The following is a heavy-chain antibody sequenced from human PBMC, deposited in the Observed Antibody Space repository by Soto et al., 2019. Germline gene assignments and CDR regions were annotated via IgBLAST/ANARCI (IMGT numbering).Heavy chain of an antibody. Sequence: PSETLSLTCAVSGGSINSRYWWSWVRQSPGKGLEWIGEIYHSGSTNYNPSLKSRVTISVDKSKNQFSLNLSSVTAADTAVYYCARDQNGSGNYYTRYFDHWGQGTLVTVSS. CDR3: ARDQNGSGNYYTRYFDH. CDR1: GGSINSRYW. D-gene: IGHD3-10*01. J-gene: IGHJ4*02. CDR2: IYHSGST. V-gene: IGHV4-4*02.